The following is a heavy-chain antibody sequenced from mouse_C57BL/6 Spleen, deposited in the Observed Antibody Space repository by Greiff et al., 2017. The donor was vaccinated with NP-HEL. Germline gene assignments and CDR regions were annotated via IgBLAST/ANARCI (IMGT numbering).Heavy chain of an antibody. CDR3: ARQNYYGSSWDV. CDR2: ISGGGGNT. CDR1: GFTFSSYT. Sequence: EVQLVESGGGLVKPGGSLKLSCAASGFTFSSYTMSWVRQTPEKRLEWVATISGGGGNTYYPDSVKGRFTISRDNAKNTLYLQMSSLRSEDTALYYCARQNYYGSSWDVWGTGTTVTVSS. V-gene: IGHV5-9*01. J-gene: IGHJ1*03. D-gene: IGHD1-1*01.